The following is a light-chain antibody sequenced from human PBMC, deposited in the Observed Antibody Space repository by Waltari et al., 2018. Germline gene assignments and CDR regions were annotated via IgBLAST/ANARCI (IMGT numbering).Light chain of an antibody. CDR2: GAS. V-gene: IGKV3-20*01. CDR3: QQYGSSVLYT. Sequence: VLTQSPGTLSLSPGDRASLSCKASQRLGKNYLAWYQQKPGQAPRLLIFGASSRAAGIPDRLSGSGSGTDFTLTISRLEPEDFAVYYCQQYGSSVLYTFGQGTKLEIK. CDR1: QRLGKNY. J-gene: IGKJ2*01.